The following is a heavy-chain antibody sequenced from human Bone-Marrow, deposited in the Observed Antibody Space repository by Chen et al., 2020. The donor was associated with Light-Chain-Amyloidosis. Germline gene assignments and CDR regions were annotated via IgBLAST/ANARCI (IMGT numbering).Heavy chain of an antibody. V-gene: IGHV5-51*01. CDR2: IYPDDSDA. D-gene: IGHD5-12*01. CDR3: ARRRDGYNFDY. J-gene: IGHJ4*02. Sequence: EVQLEQSGPEVKKPGESLKISCKGSGYTFPNYWIGWVRQVPGKGLEWMGVIYPDDSDARYSPSFEGQVTISADKSSTSAYLQWRSLKASDTAMYYCARRRDGYNFDYWGQGTLVTVSS. CDR1: GYTFPNYW.